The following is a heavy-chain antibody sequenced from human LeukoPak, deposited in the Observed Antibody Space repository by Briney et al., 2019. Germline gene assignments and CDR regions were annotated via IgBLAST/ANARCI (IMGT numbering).Heavy chain of an antibody. CDR1: GFTFSTYN. CDR2: ISSSSSSGSYK. J-gene: IGHJ4*02. V-gene: IGHV3-21*01. CDR3: ARGTYWSPLDFDY. D-gene: IGHD1-1*01. Sequence: GGSLRLSCVGSGFTFSTYNMHWFRQAPGKGLEWVSTISSSSSSGSYKYYADSVKGPFTISRDNAKNSLYLQMNSLRAEDTAVYFCARGTYWSPLDFDYWGQGTLVTVSS.